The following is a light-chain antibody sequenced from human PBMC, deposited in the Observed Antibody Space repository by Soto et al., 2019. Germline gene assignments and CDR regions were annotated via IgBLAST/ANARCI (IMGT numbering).Light chain of an antibody. J-gene: IGLJ3*02. V-gene: IGLV2-11*01. CDR1: TGDVGAYNF. CDR2: DAD. Sequence: QSALTQPRSVSGSPGQSVTISCTGTTGDVGAYNFVSWYQLYPGKAPKLMIYDADKRPSGVPDRFSASKSGNTASLTISGLQAEDDADYHCCSYAGSFTWVFGGGTKLTVL. CDR3: CSYAGSFTWV.